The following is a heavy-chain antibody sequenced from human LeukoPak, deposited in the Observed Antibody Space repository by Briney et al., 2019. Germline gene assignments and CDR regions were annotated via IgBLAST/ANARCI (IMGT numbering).Heavy chain of an antibody. J-gene: IGHJ4*02. CDR3: ARAYDSSGYYPFDY. CDR2: INHSGST. Sequence: SETLSLTCAVYGGSFSGYYWSWIRQPPGKGLEWIGEINHSGSTNYNPSLKSRVTISVDRSKNQFSLKLSSVTAADTAVYYCARAYDSSGYYPFDYWGQGTLVTVSS. D-gene: IGHD3-22*01. V-gene: IGHV4-34*01. CDR1: GGSFSGYY.